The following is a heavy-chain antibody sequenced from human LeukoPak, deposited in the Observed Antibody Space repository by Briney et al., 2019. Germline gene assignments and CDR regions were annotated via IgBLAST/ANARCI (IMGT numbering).Heavy chain of an antibody. J-gene: IGHJ4*02. V-gene: IGHV4-39*07. CDR1: GGSISSSGYY. CDR2: IYYSGST. D-gene: IGHD3-16*02. Sequence: SETLSLTCTVSGGSISSSGYYWGWIRQPPGKGLEWIGSIYYSGSTYYNPSLKSRVTISVDTSKNQFSLKLSSVTAADTAVYYCGSFPLFRRYFDYWGQGTLVTVSS. CDR3: GSFPLFRRYFDY.